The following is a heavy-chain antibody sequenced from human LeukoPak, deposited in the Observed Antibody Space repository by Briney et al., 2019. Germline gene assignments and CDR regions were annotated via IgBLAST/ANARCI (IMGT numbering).Heavy chain of an antibody. D-gene: IGHD3-10*01. V-gene: IGHV4-34*01. J-gene: IGHJ4*02. CDR2: INHSGST. CDR1: GGSFSGYY. CDR3: ARGGGGVLLWFGEFGY. Sequence: SETLSLTCAVYGGSFSGYYWSWIRKPPGKGLEWIGEINHSGSTNYNPSLKSRVTISVDTSKNQFSLKLSSVTAADTAVYYCARGGGGVLLWFGEFGYWGQGTLVTVSS.